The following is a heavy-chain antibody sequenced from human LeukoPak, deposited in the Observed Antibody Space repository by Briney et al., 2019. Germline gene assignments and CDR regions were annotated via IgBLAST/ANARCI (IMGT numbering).Heavy chain of an antibody. CDR2: IYNSGNT. CDR1: GDSISSGTYY. V-gene: IGHV4-61*02. J-gene: IGHJ5*02. D-gene: IGHD2-2*01. CDR3: ARGRGSTSSNWFDP. Sequence: SETLPLTCTVSGDSISSGTYYWSWIRQPAGKGLEWIGRIYNSGNTNYNPSLKSRVIISVDMSKNQFSLKLSSVTVADTAVYYCARGRGSTSSNWFDPWGQGTLVTVSS.